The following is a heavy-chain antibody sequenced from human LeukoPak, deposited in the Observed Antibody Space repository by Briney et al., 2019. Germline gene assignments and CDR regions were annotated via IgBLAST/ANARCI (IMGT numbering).Heavy chain of an antibody. D-gene: IGHD3-10*01. CDR3: ARKVVRGVKLGY. Sequence: GEPLSISVKGPGYSYTSYWISWARQMPGKGLEWMGRIDPSDSYTNNSPSFQGHVTISADKSIRTACLQWSSLKASDTAMYYCARKVVRGVKLGYWGQGTLVTVSS. V-gene: IGHV5-10-1*01. CDR1: GYSYTSYW. J-gene: IGHJ4*02. CDR2: IDPSDSYT.